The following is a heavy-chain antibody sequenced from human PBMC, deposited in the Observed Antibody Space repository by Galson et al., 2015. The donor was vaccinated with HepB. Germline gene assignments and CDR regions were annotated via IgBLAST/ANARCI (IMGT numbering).Heavy chain of an antibody. CDR2: IYSGGST. D-gene: IGHD4-17*01. CDR3: ARGWGYGDYLYYFDY. V-gene: IGHV3-53*01. CDR1: GFTVSSNY. J-gene: IGHJ4*02. Sequence: SLRLSCAASGFTVSSNYMSWVRQAPGKGLEWVSVIYSGGSTYNADSVRGRFTISRDNSKNTLYLQMNSLRAEDTAVYYCARGWGYGDYLYYFDYWGQGTLVTVSS.